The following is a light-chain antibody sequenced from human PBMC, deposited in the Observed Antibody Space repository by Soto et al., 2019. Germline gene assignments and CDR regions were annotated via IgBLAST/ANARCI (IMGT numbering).Light chain of an antibody. CDR3: QQYNTYST. V-gene: IGKV1-5*01. Sequence: DIQITQCPSTLSASVGDRVTIPCRASQSISSWLAWYQRKPGKAPKALIYDASTLRSGVPSRFSGGGSGTEFTLTISSLQPDDFATYYCQQYNTYSTFGQGTRLEIK. CDR2: DAS. CDR1: QSISSW. J-gene: IGKJ5*01.